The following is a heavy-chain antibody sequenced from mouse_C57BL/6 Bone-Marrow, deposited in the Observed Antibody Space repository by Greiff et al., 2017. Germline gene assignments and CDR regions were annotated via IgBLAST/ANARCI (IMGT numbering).Heavy chain of an antibody. D-gene: IGHD2-1*01. CDR3: TAVYYGNPWYFDV. J-gene: IGHJ1*03. CDR1: GFTFSSYA. CDR2: ISSGGDYI. V-gene: IGHV5-9-1*02. Sequence: EVMLVESGEGLVKPGGSLKLSCAASGFTFSSYAMSWVRQTPEKRLEWVAYISSGGDYIYYADTLKGRFTISRDNARNTLYLQMSSLKSEDTAMFYVTAVYYGNPWYFDVWGTGTTVTVSS.